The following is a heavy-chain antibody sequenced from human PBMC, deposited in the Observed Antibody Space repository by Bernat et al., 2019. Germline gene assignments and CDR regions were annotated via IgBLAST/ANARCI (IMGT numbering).Heavy chain of an antibody. CDR1: GFTFSTYA. Sequence: EVQLLQSGGGLVQPGGSLRLSCAASGFTFSTYAMSWVRQAPGKGLVWVSRINNDGSDTIYADSVKGRFTLSRDNAKNALYLQMNSLRVEDTAVYYCARGGWSHGFDIWGQGTMVTVSS. CDR3: ARGGWSHGFDI. D-gene: IGHD3-3*01. V-gene: IGHV3-74*02. J-gene: IGHJ3*02. CDR2: INNDGSDT.